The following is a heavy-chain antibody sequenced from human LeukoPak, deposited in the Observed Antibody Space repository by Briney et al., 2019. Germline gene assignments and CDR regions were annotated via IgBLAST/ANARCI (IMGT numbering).Heavy chain of an antibody. CDR2: IRSKAYGGTT. CDR3: TREEAYDILTGYLWVPGQFDY. CDR1: GFTFGDYA. V-gene: IGHV3-49*04. D-gene: IGHD3-9*01. Sequence: PGGSLRLSCTASGFTFGDYAMSWVRQAPGRGLGWVGFIRSKAYGGTTEYAASVKGRFTISRDDSKSIAYVQMNSLKTEDTAVYYCTREEAYDILTGYLWVPGQFDYWGQGTLVTVSS. J-gene: IGHJ4*02.